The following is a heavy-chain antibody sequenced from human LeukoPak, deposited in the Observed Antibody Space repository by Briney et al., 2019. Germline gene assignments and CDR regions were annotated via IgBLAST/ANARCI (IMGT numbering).Heavy chain of an antibody. CDR2: IYTSGST. V-gene: IGHV4-4*07. CDR1: GGSISSYY. CDR3: AAGSGSPYYYYYVMDV. D-gene: IGHD3-10*01. Sequence: PSETLSLTCTVSGGSISSYYWSWIRQPAGKGLEWIGRIYTSGSTNYNPSLKSRVTMSVDTSKNQFSLKLSSVTAADTAVYYCAAGSGSPYYYYYVMDVWAQGTTVTVPS. J-gene: IGHJ6*02.